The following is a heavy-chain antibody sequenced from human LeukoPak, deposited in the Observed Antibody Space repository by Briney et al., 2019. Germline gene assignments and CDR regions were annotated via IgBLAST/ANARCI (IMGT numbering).Heavy chain of an antibody. CDR1: GGSISSSSYY. CDR3: ARLGGPFTVTTNYYYGMDV. Sequence: SETLSLTCTVSGGSISSSSYYWGWIRQPPGKGLEWLGSIYYSGSTYYNPSLKSRVTISVDTSKNQFSLKLSSVTAADTAVYYCARLGGPFTVTTNYYYGMDVWGQGTTVTVSS. V-gene: IGHV4-39*01. D-gene: IGHD4-11*01. J-gene: IGHJ6*02. CDR2: IYYSGST.